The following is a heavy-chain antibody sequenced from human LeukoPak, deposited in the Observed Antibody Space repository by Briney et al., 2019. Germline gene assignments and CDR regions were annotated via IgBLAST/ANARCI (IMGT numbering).Heavy chain of an antibody. J-gene: IGHJ4*02. D-gene: IGHD3-9*01. CDR2: INHSGST. V-gene: IGHV4-39*07. Sequence: KPSETLSLTCTVSGGSISSSSYYWGWIRQPPGKGLEWIGEINHSGSTNYNPSLKSRVTISVDTSKNQFSLKLSSVTAADTAVYYCARRYMYYDILTGYRPLARPFGYFDYWGQGTLVTVSS. CDR1: GGSISSSSYY. CDR3: ARRYMYYDILTGYRPLARPFGYFDY.